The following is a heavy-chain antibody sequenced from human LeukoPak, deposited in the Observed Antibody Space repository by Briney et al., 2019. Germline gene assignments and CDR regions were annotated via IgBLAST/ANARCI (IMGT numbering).Heavy chain of an antibody. CDR1: GGTFSSYA. Sequence: GASVKVSCKASGGTFSSYAISWVRQAPGQGLEWMGGIIPIFGTANYAQKFQGRVTITADTSTSTAYMELRSLRSDDTAVYYCARVGVRSNPACFDYWGQGTLVTVSS. CDR3: ARVGVRSNPACFDY. V-gene: IGHV1-69*06. CDR2: IIPIFGTA. J-gene: IGHJ4*02.